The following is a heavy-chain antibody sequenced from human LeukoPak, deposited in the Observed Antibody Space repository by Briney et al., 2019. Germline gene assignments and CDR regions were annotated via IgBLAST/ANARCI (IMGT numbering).Heavy chain of an antibody. CDR1: GGSISNDY. CDR3: ARDRIDYGDRNYYYYYGMDV. J-gene: IGHJ6*02. Sequence: SETLSLTCTVSGGSISNDYWSWIRQPPGKGLEWIGYIYYSGSTNYNPSLKSRVTISVDTSNNQFSLKLSSVTAADTAVYYCARDRIDYGDRNYYYYYGMDVWGQGTTVTVSS. CDR2: IYYSGST. V-gene: IGHV4-59*01. D-gene: IGHD4-17*01.